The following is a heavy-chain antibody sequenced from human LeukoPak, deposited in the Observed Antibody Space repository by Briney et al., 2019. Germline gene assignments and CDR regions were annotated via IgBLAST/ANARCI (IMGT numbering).Heavy chain of an antibody. CDR1: GFTFSSYG. Sequence: GGSLRLSCAASGFTFSSYGMYWVRQAPGKGLEWVAVIWYDGSNKYYADSVKGRFTISRDNSKNTLYLQMNSLRAEDTAVYYCAKGIAATGNSQIFDYWGQGTLATVSS. CDR3: AKGIAATGNSQIFDY. CDR2: IWYDGSNK. D-gene: IGHD6-13*01. J-gene: IGHJ4*02. V-gene: IGHV3-33*06.